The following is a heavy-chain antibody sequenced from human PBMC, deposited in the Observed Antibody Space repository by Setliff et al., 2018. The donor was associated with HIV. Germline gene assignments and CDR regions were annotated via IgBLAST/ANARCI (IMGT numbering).Heavy chain of an antibody. CDR1: GYAFSDYS. CDR2: INPDSRGT. Sequence: GASVKVSCKTSGYAFSDYSIHWVRQAPGQGLEWVGRINPDSRGTNYAQTFQGRVTLTRDTSANTAYMELSRLRSDDKAVFYCARGVKGIATTGKYYFDYWGQGTLVTAPQ. V-gene: IGHV1-2*06. J-gene: IGHJ4*02. CDR3: ARGVKGIATTGKYYFDY. D-gene: IGHD6-13*01.